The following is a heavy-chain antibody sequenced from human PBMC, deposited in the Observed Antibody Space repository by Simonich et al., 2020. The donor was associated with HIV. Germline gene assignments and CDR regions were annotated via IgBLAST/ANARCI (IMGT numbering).Heavy chain of an antibody. Sequence: QVQLQQWGAGLLKPSETLSLTCAVYGTSFSHYSWTWIRQPPEKGLGWIGEINHRGSTNYIPSLKNRVTISVDTSKNQFSLNLNSVTAADTAVYYCARGRSPTVNTFDIWGLGTMVTVSS. CDR2: INHRGST. CDR3: ARGRSPTVNTFDI. J-gene: IGHJ3*02. V-gene: IGHV4-34*01. CDR1: GTSFSHYS. D-gene: IGHD4-17*01.